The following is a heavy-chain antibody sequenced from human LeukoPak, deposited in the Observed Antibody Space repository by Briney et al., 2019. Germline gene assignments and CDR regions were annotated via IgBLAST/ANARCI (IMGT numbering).Heavy chain of an antibody. CDR3: ATDPAGIGSESY. CDR2: ISSSSSYI. V-gene: IGHV3-21*01. J-gene: IGHJ4*02. Sequence: PGGSLRLSCAASGFTFSSYSMNWVRQAPGKGLEWVSSISSSSSYIYHADSVKGRFTISRDNAKNSLYLQMNSLRAEDTAVYYCATDPAGIGSESYWGQGTLVTVSS. D-gene: IGHD1-14*01. CDR1: GFTFSSYS.